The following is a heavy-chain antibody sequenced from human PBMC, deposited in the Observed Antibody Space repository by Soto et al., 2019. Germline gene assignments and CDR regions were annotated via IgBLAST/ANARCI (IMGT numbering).Heavy chain of an antibody. CDR2: INAGNGNT. Sequence: ASVKVSCKASGYTFTSYAMHWVRQAPGQRLEWMGWINAGNGNTKYSQKFQGRVTITRDTSASTAYMELSSLRSEDTAVYYCARDGLRLGNYGQERPWGQGTLVTVSS. CDR3: ARDGLRLGNYGQERP. D-gene: IGHD3-16*01. CDR1: GYTFTSYA. V-gene: IGHV1-3*01. J-gene: IGHJ5*02.